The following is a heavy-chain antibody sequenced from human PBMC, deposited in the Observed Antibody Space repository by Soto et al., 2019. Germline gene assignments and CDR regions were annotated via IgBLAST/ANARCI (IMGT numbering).Heavy chain of an antibody. CDR3: ARRVTSSTGWDY. CDR2: IHGGDSNT. D-gene: IGHD6-19*01. Sequence: GESLKISCKGSGYMFTNYWIGWVRQMPGKGLEWMGIIHGGDSNTRYSPSFDGQVTISTEKSINTAYLQWSSLKASDSAMYYCARRVTSSTGWDYCGQGTLVTVSS. CDR1: GYMFTNYW. V-gene: IGHV5-51*01. J-gene: IGHJ4*02.